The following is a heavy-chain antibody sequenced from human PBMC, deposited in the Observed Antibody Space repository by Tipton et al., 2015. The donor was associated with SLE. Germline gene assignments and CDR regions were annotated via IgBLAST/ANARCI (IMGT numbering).Heavy chain of an antibody. V-gene: IGHV3-48*03. CDR3: AKQISPHYGMDV. D-gene: IGHD1/OR15-1a*01. CDR1: GFTFSSYE. CDR2: ISSSGSTI. Sequence: SLRLSCAASGFTFSSYEMNWVRQAPGKGLEWVSYISSSGSTIYYADSVKGRFTISRDNSKNTLYLQMNSLRTEDTAVYYCAKQISPHYGMDVWGQGTTVTVSS. J-gene: IGHJ6*02.